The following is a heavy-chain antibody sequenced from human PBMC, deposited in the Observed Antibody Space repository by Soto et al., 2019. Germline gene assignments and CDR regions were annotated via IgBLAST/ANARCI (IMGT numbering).Heavy chain of an antibody. CDR1: GGSISSYY. CDR3: AGSSAGYCSSTSCYTYYYYYYMDV. D-gene: IGHD2-2*02. V-gene: IGHV4-59*01. CDR2: IYYSGST. J-gene: IGHJ6*03. Sequence: SKTLSLTCTVSGGSISSYYWSWIRQPPGKGLEWIGYIYYSGSTNYNPSLKSRVTISVDTSKNQFSLKLSSVTAADTAVYYCAGSSAGYCSSTSCYTYYYYYYMDVWGKGTTVTVSS.